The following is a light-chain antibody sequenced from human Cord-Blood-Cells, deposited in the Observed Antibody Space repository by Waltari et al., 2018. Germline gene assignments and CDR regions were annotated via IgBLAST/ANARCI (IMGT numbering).Light chain of an antibody. CDR2: EGS. CDR1: SSDVGSYNL. V-gene: IGLV2-23*01. Sequence: HSALTQPASVSGSPGQSITISCTGTSSDVGSYNLVSWYQQHPGKAPKLMLYEGSKRPSGVSNRFSGSKSGNTASLTISGLQAEDEADYYCCSYSGSRRVFGGGTKLTVL. J-gene: IGLJ3*02. CDR3: CSYSGSRRV.